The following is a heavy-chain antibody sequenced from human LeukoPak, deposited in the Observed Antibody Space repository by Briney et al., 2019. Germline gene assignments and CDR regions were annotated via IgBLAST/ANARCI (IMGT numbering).Heavy chain of an antibody. V-gene: IGHV3-15*07. J-gene: IGHJ4*02. Sequence: ETLSLTCSVSGGFISSYYWTWIRQPPGKGLEWVGRIASNTDGGTTDYAAPVKGRFTISRDDSKNALYLQMNSLKTEDTALYYCTTRTTTTIYWGQGTLVTVSS. CDR2: IASNTDGGTT. D-gene: IGHD1-7*01. CDR3: TTRTTTTIY. CDR1: GGFISSYY.